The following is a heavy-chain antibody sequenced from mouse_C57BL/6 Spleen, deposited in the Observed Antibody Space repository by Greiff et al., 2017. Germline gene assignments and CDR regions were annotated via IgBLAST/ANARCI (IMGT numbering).Heavy chain of an antibody. J-gene: IGHJ3*01. CDR2: IDPETGGT. D-gene: IGHD1-1*01. V-gene: IGHV1-15*01. CDR1: GYTFTDYE. Sequence: VQLQQSGAELVRPGASVTLSCKASGYTFTDYEMHWVKQTPVHGLEWIGAIDPETGGTAYNQKFKGKAILTADKSSSTAYMQLRSLTSEDSAFYYCSIYYYCSVAYWGQGTLVTVSA. CDR3: SIYYYCSVAY.